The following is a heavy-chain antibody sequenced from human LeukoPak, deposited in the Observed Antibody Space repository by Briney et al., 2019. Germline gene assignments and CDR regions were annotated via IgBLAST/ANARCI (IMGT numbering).Heavy chain of an antibody. J-gene: IGHJ4*02. CDR3: ARVEDRYFDWLFFDY. V-gene: IGHV4-39*07. D-gene: IGHD3-9*01. Sequence: RPSETLSLTCTVSGGSISSSSYYWGWIRQPPGKGLEWIGSIYYSGSTYYNPSLKSRVTISVDTSKNQFSLQLSSVTAADTAVYYCARVEDRYFDWLFFDYWGQGTLVTVSS. CDR1: GGSISSSSYY. CDR2: IYYSGST.